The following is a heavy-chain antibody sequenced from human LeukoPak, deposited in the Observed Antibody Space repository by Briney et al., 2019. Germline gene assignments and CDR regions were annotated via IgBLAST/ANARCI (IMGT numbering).Heavy chain of an antibody. D-gene: IGHD3-10*01. Sequence: SETLSLTCTVSGGSISSYYWIWIRQPAGKGLEWIGRIYTSGSTNYNPSLKSRVTMSVGTSKNQFSLKLSSVTAADTAVYYCARELIIYGSGSWPHYYYYYGMDVWGQGTTVTVSS. V-gene: IGHV4-4*07. CDR1: GGSISSYY. J-gene: IGHJ6*02. CDR3: ARELIIYGSGSWPHYYYYYGMDV. CDR2: IYTSGST.